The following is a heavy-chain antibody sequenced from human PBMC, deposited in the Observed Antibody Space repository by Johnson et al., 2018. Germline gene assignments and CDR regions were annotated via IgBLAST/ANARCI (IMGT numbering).Heavy chain of an antibody. V-gene: IGHV3-9*01. CDR1: GFTVAEYA. J-gene: IGHJ3*02. CDR2: ISWNGGTI. D-gene: IGHD6-19*01. CDR3: AKDIIVAGIAFDI. Sequence: VQLVQSGGDLVQPGRSLRLSCAASGFTVAEYAMHWVRQGPGKGPEWVSGISWNGGTIAYADSVKGRFTISRDTAKNSLYLQMNSLSAEDTALYYCAKDIIVAGIAFDIWGQGTMVTVSS.